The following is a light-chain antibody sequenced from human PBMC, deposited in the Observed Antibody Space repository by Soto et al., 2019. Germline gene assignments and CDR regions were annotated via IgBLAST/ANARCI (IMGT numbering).Light chain of an antibody. CDR2: GAS. Sequence: EILLTQSPGTLSFSPGARATLTCRASQSVGNNLLAWYHQMPGQPPRLVIYGASARAIAIPDRFSGSVSGTDFTLTISRLEPEDFGVYYCQQYAKMPLTFGGGTRVEIK. CDR3: QQYAKMPLT. V-gene: IGKV3-20*01. CDR1: QSVGNNL. J-gene: IGKJ4*01.